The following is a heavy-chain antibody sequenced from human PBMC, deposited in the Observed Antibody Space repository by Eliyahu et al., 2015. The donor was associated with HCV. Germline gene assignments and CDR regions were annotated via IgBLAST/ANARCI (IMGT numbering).Heavy chain of an antibody. CDR1: GFTFSSYG. CDR3: AREGLGCSNGVCFYFDY. V-gene: IGHV3-33*01. CDR2: IWYDGSNK. J-gene: IGHJ4*02. Sequence: QVQLVESGGGVVQPGRSLRLSCAASGFTFSSYGMHWVRQAPGKGLEWVSIIWYDGSNKYYVDSVKGRFTISRDNSKNTLYLQMNSLRGEDTAVYYCAREGLGCSNGVCFYFDYWGQGTLVTVSS. D-gene: IGHD2-8*01.